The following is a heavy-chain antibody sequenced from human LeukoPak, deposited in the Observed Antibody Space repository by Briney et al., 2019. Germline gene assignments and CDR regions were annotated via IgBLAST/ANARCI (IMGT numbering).Heavy chain of an antibody. D-gene: IGHD3-3*01. Sequence: SETLSLTCTVSGGSISNSGYYWGWIRQPPGKGLECIGSIYYTGSTYYNPSLKSRVTISVDTSKNQLSLRLSSATAADSAMYYCARHVAWSHYSDYWGQGTLVTVSS. J-gene: IGHJ4*02. CDR2: IYYTGST. V-gene: IGHV4-39*01. CDR1: GGSISNSGYY. CDR3: ARHVAWSHYSDY.